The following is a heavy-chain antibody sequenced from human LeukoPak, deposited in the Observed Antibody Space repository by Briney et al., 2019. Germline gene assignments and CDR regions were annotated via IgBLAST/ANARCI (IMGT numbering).Heavy chain of an antibody. Sequence: GGSLRLSCAASGFTFSSYGMHWVRQAPGKGPEYVSAISSNGGSTYYANSVKGRFTISRDNSKNTLYLQMGSLRAEDMAVYYCAREHSGYDFPGRDYYYMDVWGKGTTVTVSS. CDR3: AREHSGYDFPGRDYYYMDV. J-gene: IGHJ6*03. D-gene: IGHD5-12*01. V-gene: IGHV3-64*01. CDR2: ISSNGGST. CDR1: GFTFSSYG.